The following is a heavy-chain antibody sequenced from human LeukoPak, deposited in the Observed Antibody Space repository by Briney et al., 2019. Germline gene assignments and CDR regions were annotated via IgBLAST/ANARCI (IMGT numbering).Heavy chain of an antibody. V-gene: IGHV3-21*04. CDR3: AKDVTIFGVVSLDY. CDR1: GLTFSSYS. J-gene: IGHJ4*02. Sequence: PGGSLRLSCAASGLTFSSYSTNWVRQAPGKGLEWVSSISSSSSYIYCADSVKGRFTISRDNAKNTLYLQMNSLRAEDTAVYYCAKDVTIFGVVSLDYWGQGTLVTVSS. D-gene: IGHD3-3*01. CDR2: ISSSSSYI.